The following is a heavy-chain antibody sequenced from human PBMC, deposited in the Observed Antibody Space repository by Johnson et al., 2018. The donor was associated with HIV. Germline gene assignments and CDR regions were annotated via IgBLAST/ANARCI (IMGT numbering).Heavy chain of an antibody. CDR3: ARRSHVRYSSGWYAHALDI. V-gene: IGHV3-30-3*01. Sequence: QVQLVESGGGVVQPGRSLRLSCAASGFTFSTYAMYWVRQAPGKGLEWVAVISYDGSNKYYADSVKGRLTISRDNAKNTLYLQMSSLRAEDTVVYYCARRSHVRYSSGWYAHALDIWGQGTMVTVSS. CDR2: ISYDGSNK. J-gene: IGHJ3*02. D-gene: IGHD6-19*01. CDR1: GFTFSTYA.